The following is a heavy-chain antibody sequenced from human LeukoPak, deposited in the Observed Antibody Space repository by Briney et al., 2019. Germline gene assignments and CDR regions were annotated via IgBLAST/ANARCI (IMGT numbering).Heavy chain of an antibody. J-gene: IGHJ6*02. CDR2: IYYSGST. CDR1: GASISSSSYY. D-gene: IGHD3-3*01. V-gene: IGHV4-39*01. CDR3: ARHAYRFLEWLTPTIYGMDV. Sequence: SETLSLTCTVSGASISSSSYYWGWIRQPPGKGLEWIGSIYYSGSTYYNPSLKSRVTISVDTSKNQFSLKLSSVTAADTAVYYCARHAYRFLEWLTPTIYGMDVWGQGTTVTVSS.